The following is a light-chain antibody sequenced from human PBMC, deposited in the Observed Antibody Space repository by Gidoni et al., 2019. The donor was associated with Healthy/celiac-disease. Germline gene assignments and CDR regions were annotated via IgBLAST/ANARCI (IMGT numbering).Light chain of an antibody. CDR3: AAWDDSLNVV. J-gene: IGLJ2*01. V-gene: IGLV1-44*01. CDR1: SSNIGSNT. CDR2: SNN. Sequence: QSVLTQPPSASGTPGQRVTISCSGSSSNIGSNTVNWYQQLPGTAPKLLIYSNNQRPLGVPDRFSGSKSGTSASLAISGLQSEDEADYYCAAWDDSLNVVFGGGTKLTVL.